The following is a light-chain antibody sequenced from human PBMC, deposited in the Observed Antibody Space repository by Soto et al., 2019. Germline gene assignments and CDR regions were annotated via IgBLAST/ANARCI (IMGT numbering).Light chain of an antibody. J-gene: IGKJ4*01. CDR3: QQRSAWALP. Sequence: EIVLTQSPANLSLSPGERATLSCRASQSVGNFIAWYQQKPGQAPRLLIYDTSNRLTGIPARFSGSGSGTAFSLYLHWLESEDSAVCDGQQRSAWALPFGGGTRVEI. CDR1: QSVGNF. CDR2: DTS. V-gene: IGKV3-11*01.